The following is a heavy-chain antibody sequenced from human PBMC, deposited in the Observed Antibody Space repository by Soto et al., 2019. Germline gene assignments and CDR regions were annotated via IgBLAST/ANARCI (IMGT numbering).Heavy chain of an antibody. CDR1: GFTFDDYG. CDR2: INWNGGST. D-gene: IGHD2-15*01. Sequence: EVQLVESGGGVVRPGGSLRLSCAASGFTFDDYGMSWVRQAPGKGLEWGSGINWNGGSTGYADSVKGRFTISRDNAKNSLYLQMNSLRAEDTALYHCARGGYCSGGSCYIFDYWGQGTLVTVSS. CDR3: ARGGYCSGGSCYIFDY. V-gene: IGHV3-20*01. J-gene: IGHJ4*02.